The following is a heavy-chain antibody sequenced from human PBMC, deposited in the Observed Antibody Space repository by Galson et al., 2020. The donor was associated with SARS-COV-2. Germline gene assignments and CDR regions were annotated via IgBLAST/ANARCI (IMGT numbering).Heavy chain of an antibody. V-gene: IGHV4-59*01. J-gene: IGHJ4*02. Sequence: ETSETLSLTCTVSGFTISSYYWSWIRQPPGKGLEWIGNINYSGSTHYNPSPKNRVIISSDTSKNQSPLKLSSVTAADTTVYYCARSLNYYDSSGYYFDNGGEGTLVTVAS. CDR2: INYSGST. D-gene: IGHD3-22*01. CDR3: ARSLNYYDSSGYYFDN. CDR1: GFTISSYY.